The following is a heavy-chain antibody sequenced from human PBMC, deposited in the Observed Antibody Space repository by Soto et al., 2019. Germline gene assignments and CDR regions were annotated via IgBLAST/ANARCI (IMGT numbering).Heavy chain of an antibody. D-gene: IGHD3-10*01. CDR2: INGDGSTT. CDR3: ARGGVPAALDI. CDR1: GFTLRNYY. V-gene: IGHV3-74*01. J-gene: IGHJ3*02. Sequence: EVQLVESGGGLVQPGGSLRLSCTVSGFTLRNYYMHWARQAPGKGLVWVSHINGDGSTTNYADSVKGRFTISRDNAKNTLYLQMNSLRVDDTAVYYCARGGVPAALDIWGEGTMVPVSS.